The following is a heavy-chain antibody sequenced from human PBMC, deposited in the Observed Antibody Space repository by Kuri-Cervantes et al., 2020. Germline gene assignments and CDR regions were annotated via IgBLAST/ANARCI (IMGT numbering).Heavy chain of an antibody. J-gene: IGHJ4*02. CDR2: ISGSGGST. V-gene: IGHV3-23*01. CDR3: AKSFGKVGATGYFDY. Sequence: GGSLRLSCAASGFTFSSYAMSWVRQAPGKGLEWVSAISGSGGSTYYADSVKGRFTISRDNSKNTLYLQMNSLRAEDTAVYYCAKSFGKVGATGYFDYWGQGTLVTDSS. CDR1: GFTFSSYA. D-gene: IGHD1-26*01.